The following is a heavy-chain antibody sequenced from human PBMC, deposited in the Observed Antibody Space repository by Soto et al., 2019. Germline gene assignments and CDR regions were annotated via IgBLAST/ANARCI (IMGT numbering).Heavy chain of an antibody. D-gene: IGHD3-10*01. V-gene: IGHV3-53*01. CDR3: AKDGRGSGSHYNSFGY. J-gene: IGHJ4*02. CDR1: GFTVGNDY. CDR2: IYSTGTT. Sequence: EVQLVESGGGVIQPGGSLKLSCAASGFTVGNDYMSWVRQAPGKGLEWVSLIYSTGTTKYADSVKGRFTVSRDNAKNTLYLQMNSMRAEDTAVYYCAKDGRGSGSHYNSFGYWGQGTLVTVSS.